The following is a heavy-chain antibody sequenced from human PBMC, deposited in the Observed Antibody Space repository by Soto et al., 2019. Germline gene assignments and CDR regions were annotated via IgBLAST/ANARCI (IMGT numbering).Heavy chain of an antibody. CDR3: AVHPGAYTSGWPFPG. CDR1: GYTFTSYG. CDR2: ISAYNGNT. J-gene: IGHJ4*02. V-gene: IGHV1-18*04. D-gene: IGHD6-19*01. Sequence: QVQLVQSGAEVKKPGASVKVSCKASGYTFTSYGISWVRQAPGQGLVWMGWISAYNGNTKYVQKLQGRVTMPTDRSTSTAYKELGILRSDGTAVYKCAVHPGAYTSGWPFPGWGQGTLVTVSS.